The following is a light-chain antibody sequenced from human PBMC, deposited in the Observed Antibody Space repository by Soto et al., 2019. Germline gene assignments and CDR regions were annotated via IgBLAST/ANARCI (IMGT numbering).Light chain of an antibody. CDR3: SSYSSSTVRYV. V-gene: IGLV2-14*01. CDR1: SSDVGSYDF. Sequence: QSALTQPASVSWSPGQSITMSCTGTSSDVGSYDFVSWYQQHPGKAPKLLIYEVSNRPSGVSARFSGSKSDNTASLTISGLQAADEADYFCSSYSSSTVRYVFGSGTKVTVL. J-gene: IGLJ1*01. CDR2: EVS.